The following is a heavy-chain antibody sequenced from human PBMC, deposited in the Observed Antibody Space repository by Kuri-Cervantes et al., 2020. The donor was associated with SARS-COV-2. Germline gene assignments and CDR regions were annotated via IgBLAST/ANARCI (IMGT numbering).Heavy chain of an antibody. J-gene: IGHJ6*02. CDR1: GGSSSGYY. CDR3: ARGVGAXVAGTLITNYYYYGMDV. V-gene: IGHV4-34*01. D-gene: IGHD6-19*01. Sequence: QTLSLTCAVYGGSSSGYYWSWIRQPPGKGLEWIGEINHSGSTNYNPSLKSRVTISVDTSKNQFSLKLSSVTAADTAVYYCARGVGAXVAGTLITNYYYYGMDVWGQGTTVTVSS. CDR2: INHSGST.